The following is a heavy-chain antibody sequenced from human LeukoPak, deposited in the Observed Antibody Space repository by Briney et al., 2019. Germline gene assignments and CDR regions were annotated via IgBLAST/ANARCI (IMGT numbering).Heavy chain of an antibody. CDR2: IYYSGST. Sequence: PSETLSLTCTASGGSISSSSYYWGWIRQPPGKGLEWIGSIYYSGSTYYNPSLKSRVTISVDTSKNQFSLKLSSVTAADTAVYYCARMTYYYDSSGYSNWFDPWGQGTLVTVSS. CDR3: ARMTYYYDSSGYSNWFDP. D-gene: IGHD3-22*01. V-gene: IGHV4-39*07. CDR1: GGSISSSSYY. J-gene: IGHJ5*02.